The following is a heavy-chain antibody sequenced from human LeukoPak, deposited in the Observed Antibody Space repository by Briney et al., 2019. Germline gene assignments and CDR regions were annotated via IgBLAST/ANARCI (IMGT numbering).Heavy chain of an antibody. CDR1: GYTFTSSG. CDR3: ARDDFADMDV. D-gene: IGHD2-21*02. V-gene: IGHV1-18*01. J-gene: IGHJ6*02. Sequence: GASAKVSCKASGYTFTSSGISWVRQAPGQGLEWMGWISAYNGNTNYAQRLQGRVTTTTDTSTSTAYMEVRSLRSDDTAVYYCARDDFADMDVWGQGTTVTVSS. CDR2: ISAYNGNT.